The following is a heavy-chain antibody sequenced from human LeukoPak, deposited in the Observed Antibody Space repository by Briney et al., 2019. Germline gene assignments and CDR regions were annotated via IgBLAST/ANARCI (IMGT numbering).Heavy chain of an antibody. D-gene: IGHD2-2*01. CDR1: GYTFTSYG. CDR3: AAAPGGDCSSTSCSKLSFDY. V-gene: IGHV1-18*01. CDR2: ISAYNGNT. Sequence: ASVKVSCKASGYTFTSYGISWVRQAPGQGLEWMGWISAYNGNTNYAQKLQGRVTMTTDTSTSTAYMELRSLRSEDTAVYYCAAAPGGDCSSTSCSKLSFDYWGQGTLVTVSS. J-gene: IGHJ4*02.